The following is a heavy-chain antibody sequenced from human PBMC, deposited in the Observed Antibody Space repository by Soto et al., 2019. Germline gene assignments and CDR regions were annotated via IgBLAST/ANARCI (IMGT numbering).Heavy chain of an antibody. V-gene: IGHV6-1*01. CDR1: GDSVSSNSAA. Sequence: SQTLSLTCVISGDSVSSNSAAWNWIRQSPSRGLEWLGRTCYRSKWYNDYAVSVKSRIIINPDTSKNQFSLQLNSVTPEDTAVYYCARDLGAPGAFDIWGQGTLVTASS. CDR2: TCYRSKWYN. CDR3: ARDLGAPGAFDI. J-gene: IGHJ3*02.